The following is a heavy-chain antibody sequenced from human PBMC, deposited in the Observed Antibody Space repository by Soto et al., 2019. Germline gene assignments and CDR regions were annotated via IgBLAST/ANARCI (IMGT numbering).Heavy chain of an antibody. D-gene: IGHD1-26*01. CDR3: ARDWEFGY. J-gene: IGHJ4*02. V-gene: IGHV1-46*01. CDR2: INPSGDSI. Sequence: GASVKVSCKASGYTFTSYGISWVRQAPGQGLEWMGVINPSGDSITYAQKFQGRVTMTKDTSTSTLFMEVSSLRSEDTAVYFCARDWEFGYWGQGTLVTV. CDR1: GYTFTSYG.